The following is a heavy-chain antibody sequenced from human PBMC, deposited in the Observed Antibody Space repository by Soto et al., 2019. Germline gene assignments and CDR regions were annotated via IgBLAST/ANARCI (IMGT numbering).Heavy chain of an antibody. J-gene: IGHJ6*02. CDR1: GYTFTGYY. D-gene: IGHD2-2*02. CDR3: ASKPRGALYPYGMDV. Sequence: ASVKVSCKASGYTFTGYYMHWVRQAPGQGLEWMGWINPNSGGTNYAQKFQGRVTMTRDTSISTAYMELSRLRSDDTAVYYCASKPRGALYPYGMDVWGQGTKVTVSS. CDR2: INPNSGGT. V-gene: IGHV1-2*02.